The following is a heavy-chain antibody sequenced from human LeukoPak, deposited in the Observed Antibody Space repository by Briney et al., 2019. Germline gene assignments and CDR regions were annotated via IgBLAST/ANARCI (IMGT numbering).Heavy chain of an antibody. V-gene: IGHV1-24*01. Sequence: ASVKVSCKVSGYTLTELSMHWVRQAPGKGLEWMGGFDPEDGETIYAQKFQGRVTMTEDTSTDTAYMELSSLRSEDTAVYYCATATWEDSPYYFDYWGQGTLVTISS. CDR3: ATATWEDSPYYFDY. D-gene: IGHD1-26*01. CDR2: FDPEDGET. J-gene: IGHJ4*02. CDR1: GYTLTELS.